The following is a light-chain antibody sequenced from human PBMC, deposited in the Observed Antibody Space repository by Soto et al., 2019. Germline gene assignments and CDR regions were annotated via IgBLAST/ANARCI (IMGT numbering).Light chain of an antibody. CDR2: AAS. CDR3: QQYYSYPPWT. J-gene: IGKJ1*01. Sequence: AIRMTQSPSSFSASTGDRVTITCRASQGISSYLAWYQQKPGKAPKLLIYAASTLQSGVPSRFSGSGSGTDFTLTISCLQSEDFATYYCQQYYSYPPWTLGQGTGVDIK. V-gene: IGKV1-8*01. CDR1: QGISSY.